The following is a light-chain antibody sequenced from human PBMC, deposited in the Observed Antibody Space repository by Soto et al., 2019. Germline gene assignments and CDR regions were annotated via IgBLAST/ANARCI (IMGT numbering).Light chain of an antibody. CDR3: QQYSSYSRT. CDR1: QGISSY. J-gene: IGKJ1*01. CDR2: AAS. V-gene: IGKV1-8*01. Sequence: AIRMTQSPSSLSASTGDRVTITCRASQGISSYLAWYQQKPGKAPKLLIYAASTLHGGVPSRFSGRGSGTEFTLTISSLQPDDFATYYCQQYSSYSRTFGQGTKVDIK.